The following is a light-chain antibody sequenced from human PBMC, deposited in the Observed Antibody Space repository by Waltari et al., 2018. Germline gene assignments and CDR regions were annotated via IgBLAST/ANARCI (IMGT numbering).Light chain of an antibody. CDR3: SSYTSSSTRV. CDR2: VVS. Sequence: WYQQPPGKAPRPMVYVVSDPPSGVSDRVAGAKSGNTACLTISGLQAEGEADYYCSSYTSSSTRVFGGGTKLTVV. V-gene: IGLV2-14*01. J-gene: IGLJ2*01.